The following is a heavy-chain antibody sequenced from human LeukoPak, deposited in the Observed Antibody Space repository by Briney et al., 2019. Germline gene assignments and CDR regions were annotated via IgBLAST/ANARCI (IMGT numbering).Heavy chain of an antibody. CDR3: ARDQAYGGEDLFDS. J-gene: IGHJ5*01. D-gene: IGHD3-16*01. Sequence: PSETLSLTCTVSGGPITNHYWSWVRQPPGEGLEWVGHMYYNGDTNYNPSLKSRVTISLDKSKNQFSLKLTSVTAADTAVYYCARDQAYGGEDLFDSWGQGILVTVSS. CDR2: MYYNGDT. V-gene: IGHV4-59*11. CDR1: GGPITNHY.